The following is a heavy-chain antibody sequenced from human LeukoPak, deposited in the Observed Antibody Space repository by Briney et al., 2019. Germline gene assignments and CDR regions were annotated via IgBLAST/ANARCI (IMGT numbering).Heavy chain of an antibody. V-gene: IGHV3-7*01. CDR2: MKHEGSEE. D-gene: IGHD3-16*01. CDR1: VVNFSNDW. J-gene: IGHJ4*02. CDR3: ARALSHCLDY. Sequence: GGSLRLSCVVSVVNFSNDWMNWVRQAPGKGVKWVANMKHEGSEEYYVASVKGRFSISKDNAKKSLFLQMNSLRAEDTAVYYCARALSHCLDYWGEGTMVTVSS.